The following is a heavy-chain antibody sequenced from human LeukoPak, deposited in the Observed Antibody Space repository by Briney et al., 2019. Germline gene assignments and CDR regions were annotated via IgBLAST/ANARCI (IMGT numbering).Heavy chain of an antibody. Sequence: ASVKVSCKASGCTFTSYAINWVRQATGQGLEWMGWMNPNSGNTDYAQKFQGRATITRDTSISTAYMELSSQRSEDTAVYYCARGRSKRFLEWLSIYYFDYWGQGTLVTVSS. J-gene: IGHJ4*02. CDR2: MNPNSGNT. CDR3: ARGRSKRFLEWLSIYYFDY. D-gene: IGHD3-3*01. CDR1: GCTFTSYA. V-gene: IGHV1-8*01.